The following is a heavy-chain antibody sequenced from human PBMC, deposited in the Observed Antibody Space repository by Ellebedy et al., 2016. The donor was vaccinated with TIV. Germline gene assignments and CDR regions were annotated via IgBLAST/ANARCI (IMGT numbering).Heavy chain of an antibody. CDR2: ISSSSSTI. Sequence: GGSLRLSXVASGFTFSSYSMNWVRQAPGKGLEWVSYISSSSSTIYYADSVKGRFTISRDNAKNSLYLQMNSLTAEDTAVYYCVRDKSSGSTYGSHFDYWGQGSLVTVSS. D-gene: IGHD5-18*01. CDR1: GFTFSSYS. V-gene: IGHV3-48*04. J-gene: IGHJ4*02. CDR3: VRDKSSGSTYGSHFDY.